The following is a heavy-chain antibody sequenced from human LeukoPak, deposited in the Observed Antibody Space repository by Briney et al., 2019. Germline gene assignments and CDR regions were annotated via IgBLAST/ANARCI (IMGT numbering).Heavy chain of an antibody. Sequence: ASVKVSCKASGYTFTSYDINWVRQATGQGLEWMGWMNPNSGNTGYAQKFQGRVTITRNTSISTAYMELSSLRSEDTAVYYCARAVVPAAIAGWFDPWGQGTLVTVSS. CDR3: ARAVVPAAIAGWFDP. D-gene: IGHD2-2*02. J-gene: IGHJ5*01. CDR2: MNPNSGNT. V-gene: IGHV1-8*03. CDR1: GYTFTSYD.